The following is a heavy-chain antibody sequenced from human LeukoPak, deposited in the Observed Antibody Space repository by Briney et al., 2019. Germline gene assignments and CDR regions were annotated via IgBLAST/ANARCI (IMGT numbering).Heavy chain of an antibody. CDR2: IYSGGST. CDR1: GFTVSSNY. CDR3: ARSDRTRYYYDSSGLFDY. Sequence: GGSLRLSCAASGFTVSSNYMSWVRQAPGKGLEWVSVIYSGGSTYYADSVKGRFTISRDNSKNTPYLQMNSLRAEDTAVYYCARSDRTRYYYDSSGLFDYWGQGTLVTVSS. V-gene: IGHV3-66*01. J-gene: IGHJ4*02. D-gene: IGHD3-22*01.